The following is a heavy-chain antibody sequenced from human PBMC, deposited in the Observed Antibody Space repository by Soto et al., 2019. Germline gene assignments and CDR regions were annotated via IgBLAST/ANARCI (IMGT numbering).Heavy chain of an antibody. CDR2: IYYSGST. CDR3: AREGQHLGYGAFDI. J-gene: IGHJ3*02. CDR1: GASISGYY. D-gene: IGHD6-13*01. Sequence: SETLSLTCTVSGASISGYYWSWIRQPPGEGLEWIGYIYYSGSTSYNPSLKSRVTISLDMSKNQFSLKLSSVTAADTAVYYCAREGQHLGYGAFDIWGQGTMVTVSS. V-gene: IGHV4-59*01.